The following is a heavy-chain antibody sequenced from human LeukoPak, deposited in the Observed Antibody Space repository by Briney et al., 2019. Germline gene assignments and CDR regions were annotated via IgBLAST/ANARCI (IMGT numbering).Heavy chain of an antibody. CDR3: AKDSLGRDTAMAVPFDP. Sequence: GGSLRLSCAASGFTFSSYAMSWVRQAPGKGLEWVSAISGSGGSTYYADSVKGRFTISRDNSKNTLYLQMNSLRAEDTAVYYCAKDSLGRDTAMAVPFDPWGQGTLVTVSS. D-gene: IGHD5-18*01. J-gene: IGHJ5*02. CDR2: ISGSGGST. CDR1: GFTFSSYA. V-gene: IGHV3-23*01.